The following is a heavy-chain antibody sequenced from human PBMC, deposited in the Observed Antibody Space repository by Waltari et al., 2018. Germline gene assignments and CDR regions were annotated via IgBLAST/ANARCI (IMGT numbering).Heavy chain of an antibody. V-gene: IGHV4-38-2*01. CDR1: GYSISGGDF. J-gene: IGHJ4*02. CDR2: IYPGGDT. Sequence: QLHLQESGPGLLKPSETLSLTCAVSGYSISGGDFWGWIRQPPGKGLEWIGSIYPGGDTYFNPSVKSRVTISVDKSKNQYSLNLRSMTAADTAVYYCARRGRLSSYFFDYWGQGTLVTVSS. CDR3: ARRGRLSSYFFDY. D-gene: IGHD2-15*01.